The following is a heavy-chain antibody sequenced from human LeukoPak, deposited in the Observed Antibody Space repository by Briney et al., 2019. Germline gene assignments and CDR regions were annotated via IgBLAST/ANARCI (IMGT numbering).Heavy chain of an antibody. Sequence: SETLSLTCTVSGYSISSGYYWGWIRQPPGKGLEWIGSIYHSGSTYYNPSLKSRVTISVDTSKNQFSLKLSPVTAADTAVYYCARAESSWYDWFDPWGQGTLVTVSS. CDR1: GYSISSGYY. CDR2: IYHSGST. D-gene: IGHD6-13*01. CDR3: ARAESSWYDWFDP. J-gene: IGHJ5*02. V-gene: IGHV4-38-2*02.